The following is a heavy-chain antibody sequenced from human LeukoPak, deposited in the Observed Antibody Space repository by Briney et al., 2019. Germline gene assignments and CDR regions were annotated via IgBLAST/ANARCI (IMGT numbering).Heavy chain of an antibody. CDR2: FDPEDDET. CDR3: ATRKGYDILTGRFNFDY. D-gene: IGHD3-9*01. V-gene: IGHV1-24*01. CDR1: GYTLTELS. Sequence: ASVKVSCKVSGYTLTELSMHWVRQAPGKGLEWMGGFDPEDDETIYAQKFQGRVTMTEDTSTDTAYMELSSLRSEDTAVYYCATRKGYDILTGRFNFDYWGQGTLVTVSS. J-gene: IGHJ4*02.